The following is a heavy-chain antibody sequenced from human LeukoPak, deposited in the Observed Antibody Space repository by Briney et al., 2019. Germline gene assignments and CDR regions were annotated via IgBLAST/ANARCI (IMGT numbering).Heavy chain of an antibody. CDR2: IYTSGST. CDR3: ARDGIRITP. Sequence: SETLSLTCTVSGGSISSGSYYWSWIRQPAGKGLEWIGSIYTSGSTNYNPSLKSRVTISVDTSKNQFSLKLSSVTAADTAVYYCARDGIRITPWGQGTLVTVSS. J-gene: IGHJ5*02. D-gene: IGHD3-10*01. CDR1: GGSISSGSYY. V-gene: IGHV4-61*02.